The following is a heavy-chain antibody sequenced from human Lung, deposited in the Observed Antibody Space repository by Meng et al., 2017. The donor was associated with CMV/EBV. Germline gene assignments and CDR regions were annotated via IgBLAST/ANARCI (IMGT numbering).Heavy chain of an antibody. D-gene: IGHD3/OR15-3a*01. J-gene: IGHJ6*02. CDR3: ALRGLAQGYWYGLDG. CDR2: IIPIFATT. Sequence: KVSCKASGGSFRSYAFSWVRQAPGQGLEWMGGIIPIFATTNFAQKFQGKVTITTDESTSTVYMELRSLRSEDTAVYYCALRGLAQGYWYGLDGGGQGTTVTVSS. CDR1: GGSFRSYA. V-gene: IGHV1-69*05.